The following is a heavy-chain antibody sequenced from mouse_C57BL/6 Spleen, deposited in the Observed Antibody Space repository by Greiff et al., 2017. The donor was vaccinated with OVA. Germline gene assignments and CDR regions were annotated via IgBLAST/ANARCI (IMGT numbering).Heavy chain of an antibody. J-gene: IGHJ4*01. CDR2: IYPRSGNT. CDR1: GYTFTSYG. CDR3: ARITTVVAKAMDY. D-gene: IGHD1-1*01. Sequence: VKLMESGAELARPGASVKLSCKASGYTFTSYGISWVKQRTGQGLEWIGEIYPRSGNTYYNEKFKGKATLTADKSSSTAYMELRSLTSEDSAVYFCARITTVVAKAMDYWGQGTSVTVSS. V-gene: IGHV1-81*01.